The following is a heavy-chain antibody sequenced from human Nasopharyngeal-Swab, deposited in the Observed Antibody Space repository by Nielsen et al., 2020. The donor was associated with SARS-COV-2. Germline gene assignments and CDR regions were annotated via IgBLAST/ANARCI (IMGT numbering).Heavy chain of an antibody. CDR1: GGSISSSSYY. D-gene: IGHD2-2*01. CDR2: IYYSGST. Sequence: SETLSLTCTVSGGSISSSSYYWGWIRQPPGKGLEWIGSIYYSGSTYYNPSLKSRVTISVDTSKNQFSLKLSSVTAADTAVYYCARDIVVVPVTFDYWGQGTLVTVSS. CDR3: ARDIVVVPVTFDY. V-gene: IGHV4-39*02. J-gene: IGHJ4*02.